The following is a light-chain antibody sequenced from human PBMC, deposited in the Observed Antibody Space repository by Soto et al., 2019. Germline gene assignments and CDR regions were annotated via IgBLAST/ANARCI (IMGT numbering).Light chain of an antibody. V-gene: IGKV3-15*01. CDR2: RGS. Sequence: EIGMTQSPATLSVSPGERATLSCRASQSININLALYQQQPRQAPRLLIYRGSTRATGLPARFSGSGSGTEFTLIISSLQSEDSAVYYCQQYDNWPITFGQGTRLEIK. CDR1: QSININ. J-gene: IGKJ5*01. CDR3: QQYDNWPIT.